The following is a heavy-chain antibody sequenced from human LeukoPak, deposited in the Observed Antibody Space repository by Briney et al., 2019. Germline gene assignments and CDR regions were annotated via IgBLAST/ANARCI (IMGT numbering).Heavy chain of an antibody. Sequence: GGSLRLSCVASGFTVSSNYMSWVRQAPGKGLEWVSVIYSGGSTYYADSVKGRFTISRDNSKNTLYLQMNSLRAEDTAVCYCASGSGSYRTPYYYMDVWGTGTTVTVSS. D-gene: IGHD3-10*01. CDR1: GFTVSSNY. J-gene: IGHJ6*03. V-gene: IGHV3-53*01. CDR3: ASGSGSYRTPYYYMDV. CDR2: IYSGGST.